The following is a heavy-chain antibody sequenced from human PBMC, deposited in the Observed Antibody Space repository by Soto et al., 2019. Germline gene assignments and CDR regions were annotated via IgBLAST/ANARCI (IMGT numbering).Heavy chain of an antibody. CDR3: ASTYGLTYYYYGMDV. CDR2: IYYSGST. CDR1: GGSISSGDYY. Sequence: SETLSLTCTVSGGSISSGDYYWSWIRQPPGKGLEWIGYIYYSGSTYYNPSLKSRVTISVDTSKNQFSLKLSSVTAADTAVYYCASTYGLTYYYYGMDVWGQGTTVTVSS. V-gene: IGHV4-30-4*01. J-gene: IGHJ6*02. D-gene: IGHD3-10*01.